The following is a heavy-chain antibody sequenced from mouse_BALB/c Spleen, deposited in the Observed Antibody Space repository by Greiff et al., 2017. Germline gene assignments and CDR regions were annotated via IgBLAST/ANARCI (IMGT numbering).Heavy chain of an antibody. Sequence: VHVKQSGAELVKPGASVKLSCTASGFNIKDTYMHWVKQRPEQGLEWIGRIDPANGNTKYDPKFQGKATITADTSSNTAYLQLSSLTSEDTAVYYCARDRYDVPYAMDYWGQGTSVTVSS. CDR3: ARDRYDVPYAMDY. CDR1: GFNIKDTY. V-gene: IGHV14-3*02. J-gene: IGHJ4*01. CDR2: IDPANGNT. D-gene: IGHD2-14*01.